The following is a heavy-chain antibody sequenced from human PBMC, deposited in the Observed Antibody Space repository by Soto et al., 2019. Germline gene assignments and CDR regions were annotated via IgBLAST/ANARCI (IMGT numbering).Heavy chain of an antibody. Sequence: GGSLRLSCAASGFTFSSYWMSWVRQAPGKGLEWVANIKQDGSEKYYVDSVKGRFTISRDNAKNSLYLQMNSLRAEDTAVYYCARDGYSSSSAFQGTGAGYYMDVWGKGTTVTVSS. CDR2: IKQDGSEK. J-gene: IGHJ6*03. CDR3: ARDGYSSSSAFQGTGAGYYMDV. V-gene: IGHV3-7*01. CDR1: GFTFSSYW. D-gene: IGHD6-6*01.